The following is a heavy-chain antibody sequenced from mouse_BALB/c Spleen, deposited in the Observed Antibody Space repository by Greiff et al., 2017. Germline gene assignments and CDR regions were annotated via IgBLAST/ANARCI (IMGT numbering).Heavy chain of an antibody. Sequence: EVKLMESGGGLVQPGGSLKLSCAASGFDFSRYWMSWVRQAPGKGLEWIGEINPDSSTINYTPSLKDKFIISRDNAKNTLYLQMSKVRSEDTALYYCARALLPDAMDYWGQGTSVTVSS. J-gene: IGHJ4*01. CDR3: ARALLPDAMDY. V-gene: IGHV4-1*02. D-gene: IGHD1-2*01. CDR1: GFDFSRYW. CDR2: INPDSSTI.